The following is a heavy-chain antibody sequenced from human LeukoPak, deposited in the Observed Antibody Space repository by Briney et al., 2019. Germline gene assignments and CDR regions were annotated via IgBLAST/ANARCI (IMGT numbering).Heavy chain of an antibody. CDR1: GGTFSSYA. D-gene: IGHD2-15*01. CDR2: ISAYDGNT. CDR3: ARDPSNSVGSRIYFDY. J-gene: IGHJ4*02. V-gene: IGHV1-18*01. Sequence: ASVKVSCKASGGTFSSYAISWVRQAPGQGLEWMGWISAYDGNTKYAQKFQGRVTMTTDTSTTTAYMELRSLRSDDTAVYFCARDPSNSVGSRIYFDYWGQGTLVTVSS.